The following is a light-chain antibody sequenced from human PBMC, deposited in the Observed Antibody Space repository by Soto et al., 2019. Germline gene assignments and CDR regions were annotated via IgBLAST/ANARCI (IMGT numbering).Light chain of an antibody. CDR2: EVT. J-gene: IGLJ1*01. Sequence: QSVLTQPASVSGSPGQSITISCSGSSSDVGNGYDSVSWYQQHPGKAPKLIIYEVTNRPSGVSSRFSGSKSGNTASLTISGLQAEDEADYYCSSHKVSVASCVFGTGTKVTV. V-gene: IGLV2-14*01. CDR1: SSDVGNGYDS. CDR3: SSHKVSVASCV.